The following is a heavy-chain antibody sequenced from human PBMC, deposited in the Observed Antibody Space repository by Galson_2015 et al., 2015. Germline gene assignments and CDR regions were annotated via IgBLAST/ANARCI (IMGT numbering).Heavy chain of an antibody. V-gene: IGHV2-5*01. CDR1: GFSLSTSGVG. J-gene: IGHJ4*02. D-gene: IGHD6-13*01. CDR2: IYWNDDK. CDR3: AHSDSSSWYLSPFDY. Sequence: PALVKPTQTLTLTCTFSGFSLSTSGVGVGWIRQPPGKALEWLALIYWNDDKRYSPSLKSRLTITKDTSKNQVVLTMTNMDPVDTATYYCAHSDSSSWYLSPFDYWGQGTLVTVSS.